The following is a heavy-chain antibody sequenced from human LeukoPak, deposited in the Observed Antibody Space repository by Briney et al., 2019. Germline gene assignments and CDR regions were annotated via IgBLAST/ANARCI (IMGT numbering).Heavy chain of an antibody. CDR3: ARESETSGWYDY. D-gene: IGHD6-19*01. J-gene: IGHJ4*02. CDR2: ISGDGGST. CDR1: GFIFENYA. V-gene: IGHV3-43*02. Sequence: GGSLRLSCAAPGFIFENYAIHWVRQAPGKGLEWVSLISGDGGSTFYADSVRGRFTISRDNTRKSLSLQMNSLRSEDTALYYCARESETSGWYDYWGQGTLVTVSS.